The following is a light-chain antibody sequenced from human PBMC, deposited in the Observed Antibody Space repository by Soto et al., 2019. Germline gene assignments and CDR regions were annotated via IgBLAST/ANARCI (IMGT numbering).Light chain of an antibody. Sequence: DIQMTQSPSSLSASVEDRVIITCRARQSISNHLNWYQQEPGKAPKLLIFAASSLQSGVPSRFSGSRSGPDFTLTISSLQPEDFATYYCQQSYSSPPTFGQGTKVEIK. CDR1: QSISNH. J-gene: IGKJ1*01. CDR3: QQSYSSPPT. V-gene: IGKV1-39*01. CDR2: AAS.